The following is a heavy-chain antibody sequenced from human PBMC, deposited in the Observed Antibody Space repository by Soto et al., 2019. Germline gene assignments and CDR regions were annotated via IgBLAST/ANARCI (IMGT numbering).Heavy chain of an antibody. J-gene: IGHJ3*02. CDR1: GFTFSNAW. V-gene: IGHV3-15*07. CDR3: TTELVLRFLEWLPQDDAFDI. D-gene: IGHD3-3*01. Sequence: GGSLRLSCAASGFTFSNAWMNWVRQAPGKGLEWVGRIKSKTDGGTTDYAAPVKGRFTISRDDSKNTLYLQMNSLKTEDTAVYYCTTELVLRFLEWLPQDDAFDIWGQGTMVTVSS. CDR2: IKSKTDGGTT.